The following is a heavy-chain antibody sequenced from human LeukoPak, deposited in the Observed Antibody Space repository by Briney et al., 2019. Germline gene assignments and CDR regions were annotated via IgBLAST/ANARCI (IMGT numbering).Heavy chain of an antibody. V-gene: IGHV3-7*01. CDR1: GFTFSKSW. J-gene: IGHJ4*02. Sequence: GGSLRLSCAASGFTFSKSWMSWARQAPGKGLECVANLKPDGTEKYYVDSVKGRFTISRDNAKNSLYLQMNSLRAEDTAVYYCASGNYFDYWGQGTLVTVSS. CDR2: LKPDGTEK. D-gene: IGHD1-26*01. CDR3: ASGNYFDY.